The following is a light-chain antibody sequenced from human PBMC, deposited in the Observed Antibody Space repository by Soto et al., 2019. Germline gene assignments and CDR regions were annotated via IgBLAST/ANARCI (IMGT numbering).Light chain of an antibody. CDR2: DAS. V-gene: IGKV3-11*01. CDR1: RSVSSY. Sequence: EIVLTQSRATLSLSHGERTTLSCRASRSVSSYLAWYQQQPGQAPRLLIYDASNRATGIPARFSGSGSGTDFTLTISSLEPEDFAVYYCQQRSNWPTFGGGTKVDIK. CDR3: QQRSNWPT. J-gene: IGKJ4*01.